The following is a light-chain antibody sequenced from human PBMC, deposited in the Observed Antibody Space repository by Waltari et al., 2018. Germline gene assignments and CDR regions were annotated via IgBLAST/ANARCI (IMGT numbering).Light chain of an antibody. CDR3: SSYAGSKNRV. Sequence: QSALTQPPSASGSPGQSVTISCTGTSSDVGGYNYVSWYQQHPGKAPKLIIYEVNKRPAGVPDRFSGSKSGNTASLTVSGLQAEDEADYYCSSYAGSKNRVFGTGTKVTVL. V-gene: IGLV2-8*01. CDR2: EVN. CDR1: SSDVGGYNY. J-gene: IGLJ1*01.